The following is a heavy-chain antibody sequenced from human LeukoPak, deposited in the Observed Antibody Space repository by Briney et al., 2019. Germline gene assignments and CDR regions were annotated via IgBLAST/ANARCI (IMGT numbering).Heavy chain of an antibody. CDR3: ARGHHGLEV. Sequence: SETLSLTCTVSGASISDYYWSWIRQPPGKGLEWIGYIYYTGSTNYNPSHEGRVTISVDMSKNQFSLNLRSVTAADTAVYFCARGHHGLEVWGQGTTVSVSS. V-gene: IGHV4-59*01. J-gene: IGHJ6*02. CDR2: IYYTGST. CDR1: GASISDYY.